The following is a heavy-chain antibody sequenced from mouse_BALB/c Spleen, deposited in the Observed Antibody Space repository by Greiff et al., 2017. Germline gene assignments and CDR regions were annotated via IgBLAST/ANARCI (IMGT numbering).Heavy chain of an antibody. Sequence: VQLQQSGPELVKPGASVKMSCKASGYTFTSYVMHWVKQKPGQGLEWIGYINPYNDGTKYNEKFKGKATLTSDKSSSTAYMELSSLTSEDSAVYYCAKRGYYGSSYDAMDYWGQGTSVTVSS. J-gene: IGHJ4*01. CDR2: INPYNDGT. D-gene: IGHD1-1*01. V-gene: IGHV1-14*01. CDR3: AKRGYYGSSYDAMDY. CDR1: GYTFTSYV.